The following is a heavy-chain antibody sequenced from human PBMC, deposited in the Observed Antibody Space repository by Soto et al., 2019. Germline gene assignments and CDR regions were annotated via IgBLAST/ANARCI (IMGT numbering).Heavy chain of an antibody. D-gene: IGHD5-18*01. J-gene: IGHJ4*02. Sequence: GGSLRLSCAASGFTFSSYSMNWVRQAPGKGLEWVSSISNSGSYIFYADSVKGRFTISRDNAKNSLYLQMNNLRAEDTAVYYCARLSGYSYGEYYFDYWGQGTLVTVSS. CDR2: ISNSGSYI. CDR1: GFTFSSYS. V-gene: IGHV3-21*01. CDR3: ARLSGYSYGEYYFDY.